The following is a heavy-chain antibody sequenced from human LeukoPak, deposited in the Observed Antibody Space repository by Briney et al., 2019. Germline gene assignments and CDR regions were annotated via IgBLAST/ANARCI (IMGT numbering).Heavy chain of an antibody. J-gene: IGHJ4*02. CDR2: INPNSGGT. Sequence: ASVKVSCKASGYTFTGYYMHWVRQAPGQGLEWMGWINPNSGGTNYAQKFQGWVTMTRDTSISTAYKELSRLRSDDTAVYYCARGLGYDILTGYYTRPFFDYWGQGTLVTVSS. CDR1: GYTFTGYY. CDR3: ARGLGYDILTGYYTRPFFDY. D-gene: IGHD3-9*01. V-gene: IGHV1-2*04.